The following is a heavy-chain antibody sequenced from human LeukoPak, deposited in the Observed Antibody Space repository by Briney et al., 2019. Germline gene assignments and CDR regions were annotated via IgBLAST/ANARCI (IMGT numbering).Heavy chain of an antibody. V-gene: IGHV3-33*08. J-gene: IGHJ6*02. CDR1: GFTFSSYG. CDR3: ARASLTTFDHYYYYGMDV. CDR2: IWYDGSNK. D-gene: IGHD4-17*01. Sequence: PGGSLRLSCAASGFTFSSYGMHWVRQAPGKGLEWVAVIWYDGSNKYYADSVKGRFTISRDNSKNTLYLQMNSLRAEDTAVYYCARASLTTFDHYYYYGMDVWGQGTTVTVSS.